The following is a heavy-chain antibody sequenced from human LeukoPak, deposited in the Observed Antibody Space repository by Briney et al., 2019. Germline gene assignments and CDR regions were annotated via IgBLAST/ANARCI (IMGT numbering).Heavy chain of an antibody. Sequence: PSETLSLTCSISGAPINNFYWSWIRQPVGKGLEWIGRIYTSGSTNYNPSPKSRVSMSGDISKNRLSLNLISVTAADTAVYYCARGGGKWVRGGFDSWGQGILVTVSS. J-gene: IGHJ4*02. CDR2: IYTSGST. CDR3: ARGGGKWVRGGFDS. CDR1: GAPINNFY. V-gene: IGHV4-4*07. D-gene: IGHD5-12*01.